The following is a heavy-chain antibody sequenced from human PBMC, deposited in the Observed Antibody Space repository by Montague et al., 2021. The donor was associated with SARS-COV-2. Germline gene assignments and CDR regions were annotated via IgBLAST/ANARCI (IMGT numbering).Heavy chain of an antibody. Sequence: SETLSLTCTVSGGSISSNSYYWVWIRQPPGKELEWIVCIYYSGSTYYNPSLKSRVTISVDTSKNQLSLKLSSVAAADTAVYYCASPTYYYDSSGSDAFDIWGQGTMVTVSS. CDR1: GGSISSNSYY. CDR3: ASPTYYYDSSGSDAFDI. V-gene: IGHV4-39*01. CDR2: IYYSGST. J-gene: IGHJ3*02. D-gene: IGHD3-22*01.